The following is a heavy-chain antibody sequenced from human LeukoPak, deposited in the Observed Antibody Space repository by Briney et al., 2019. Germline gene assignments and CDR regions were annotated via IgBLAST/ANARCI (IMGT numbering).Heavy chain of an antibody. D-gene: IGHD4-17*01. CDR1: GYSFTSYW. Sequence: GESLKISCKGSGYSFTSYWISWVRQMPGKGLEWMGRIDPSDSYTNYSPSFQGHVTISADKSISTAYLQWSSLKASDTAMYYCARARDYGDYGGPGRYWGQGTLVTVSS. CDR3: ARARDYGDYGGPGRY. J-gene: IGHJ4*02. V-gene: IGHV5-10-1*01. CDR2: IDPSDSYT.